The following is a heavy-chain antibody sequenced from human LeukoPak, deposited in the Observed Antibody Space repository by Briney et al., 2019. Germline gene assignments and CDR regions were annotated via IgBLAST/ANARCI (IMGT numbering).Heavy chain of an antibody. CDR2: ISGSGGST. J-gene: IGHJ4*02. D-gene: IGHD3-10*01. CDR1: GFTFSSYA. V-gene: IGHV3-23*01. Sequence: PGGSLRLSCAASGFTFSSYAMSWVRQAPGKGLEWVSAISGSGGSTYYADSVKGRFTISRDNSKNTLYLQMNSLRAEDTAVYYCAKAIAVRGVTKLFDYWGQGTLVTVSS. CDR3: AKAIAVRGVTKLFDY.